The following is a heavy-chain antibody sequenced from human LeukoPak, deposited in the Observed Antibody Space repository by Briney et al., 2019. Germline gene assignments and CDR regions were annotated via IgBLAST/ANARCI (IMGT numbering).Heavy chain of an antibody. V-gene: IGHV4-34*01. CDR2: INHSGST. CDR3: ATRPFDY. D-gene: IGHD6-6*01. Sequence: SETLSLTCAVYGGSFSGYYWSWIRQPPGKGLEWIGEINHSGSTNYNPSLKSRVTISVDTSKNQFSLKLSSVTAADTAVYYCATRPFDYWGQGTLVTVSS. J-gene: IGHJ4*02. CDR1: GGSFSGYY.